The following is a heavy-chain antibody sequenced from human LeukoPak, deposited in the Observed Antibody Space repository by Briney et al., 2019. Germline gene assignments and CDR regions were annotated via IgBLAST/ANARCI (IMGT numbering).Heavy chain of an antibody. J-gene: IGHJ5*02. CDR1: GFSVSSNL. Sequence: RGSLRLSCAASGFSVSSNLMSWIRQAPGKGLEWIAGFFTDDSTYFADSAKGRFTISRDNSKNTLFLQLNSLKAEDTGVYYCARTQGMAAGGWGWLDPWGQGTLVTVSS. CDR3: ARTQGMAAGGWGWLDP. CDR2: FFTDDST. D-gene: IGHD6-13*01. V-gene: IGHV3-53*01.